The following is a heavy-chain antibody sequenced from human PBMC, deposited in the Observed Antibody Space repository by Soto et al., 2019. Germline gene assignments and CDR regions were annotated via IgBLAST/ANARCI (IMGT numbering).Heavy chain of an antibody. Sequence: EVQLLESGGGLVQPGGSLRLSCEASGFTFYNYALSWVRQAPGKGLEWVSVVSGGGSTTFYADSVRGRFTISRDSSKNTVYLQMDSLRAEDTAVYYCAKVVGMTTVTFDSYYFDYWGQGNLVTVSS. V-gene: IGHV3-23*01. J-gene: IGHJ4*02. CDR3: AKVVGMTTVTFDSYYFDY. D-gene: IGHD4-17*01. CDR1: GFTFYNYA. CDR2: VSGGGSTT.